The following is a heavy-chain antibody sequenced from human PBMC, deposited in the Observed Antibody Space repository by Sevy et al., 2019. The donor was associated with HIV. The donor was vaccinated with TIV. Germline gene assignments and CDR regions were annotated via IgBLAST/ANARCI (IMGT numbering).Heavy chain of an antibody. CDR1: GFTFSSYS. J-gene: IGHJ4*02. CDR3: ARGWGGDGYNPLDY. Sequence: GGSLRLSCVASGFTFSSYSMNWVRQAPGKGLEWVSYISSSSDYIYYADSVKGRFTISRDNAENSLYLQMNSLRVEDTAVYSCARGWGGDGYNPLDYWGQGTLVTVSS. D-gene: IGHD1-1*01. CDR2: ISSSSDYI. V-gene: IGHV3-21*01.